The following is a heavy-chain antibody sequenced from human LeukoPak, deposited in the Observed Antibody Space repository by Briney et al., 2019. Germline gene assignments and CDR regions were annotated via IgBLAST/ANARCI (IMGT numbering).Heavy chain of an antibody. J-gene: IGHJ4*02. CDR1: GFTFSSYN. CDR3: AREDKAFDC. CDR2: ISYDGRNK. V-gene: IGHV3-30*03. Sequence: PGGSLRLSCAASGFTFSSYNMNWVRQAPGKGLEWVAVISYDGRNKYYADSVRGRFTISRDNSKNTVYLQMNSLRAEDTAVYSCAREDKAFDCWGQGTLVTVSS.